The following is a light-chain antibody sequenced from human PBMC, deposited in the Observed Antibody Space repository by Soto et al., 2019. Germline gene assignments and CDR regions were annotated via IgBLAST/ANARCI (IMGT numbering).Light chain of an antibody. J-gene: IGLJ1*01. CDR2: EVS. Sequence: QSALAQPASVSGYPGPSITISCTGTISYVGGYDYVSWYQLHPGKAPKLMVFEVSNRPSGVSYRFSGSKSGNTASLTISGLQAEDEADYFCSSYSISTAYLFGTGTKVTVL. CDR1: ISYVGGYDY. V-gene: IGLV2-14*01. CDR3: SSYSISTAYL.